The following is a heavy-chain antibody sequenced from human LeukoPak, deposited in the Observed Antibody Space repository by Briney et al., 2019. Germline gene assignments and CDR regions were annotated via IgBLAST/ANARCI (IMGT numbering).Heavy chain of an antibody. D-gene: IGHD2-2*01. Sequence: PGGSLRLSCAASGFTFSNYWMHWVRQTPGKGLVRVSRINTGGSTTHYADSVKGRFTISRDNAKNTLYVQMNSLRVEDTAVYYCARVESGSCSSTRCRSIDYWGQGTLVTVSS. J-gene: IGHJ4*02. V-gene: IGHV3-74*01. CDR3: ARVESGSCSSTRCRSIDY. CDR2: INTGGSTT. CDR1: GFTFSNYW.